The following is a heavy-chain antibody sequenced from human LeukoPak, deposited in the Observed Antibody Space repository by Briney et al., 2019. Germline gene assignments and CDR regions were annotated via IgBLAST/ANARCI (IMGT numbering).Heavy chain of an antibody. J-gene: IGHJ4*02. D-gene: IGHD5-24*01. CDR3: ARDESRDGYKAGDY. CDR1: GFTFSSYW. CDR2: INSDGSST. V-gene: IGHV3-74*01. Sequence: PGGSLRLSXAASGFTFSSYWMHWVRQAPGKGPVWVSRINSDGSSTSYADSVKGRFTISRDNAKNTLYLQMNSLRAEDTAVYYCARDESRDGYKAGDYWGQGTLVAVSS.